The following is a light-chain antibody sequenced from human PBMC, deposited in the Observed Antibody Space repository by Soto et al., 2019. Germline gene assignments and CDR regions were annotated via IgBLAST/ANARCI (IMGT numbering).Light chain of an antibody. Sequence: QAVVTQEPSLTVSPGGTVTLTCGSSTGAVTSGHYPYWFQQKPGQAPRTLIYDTSNKHSWTPARFSGSLLGVKAALTLSGAQAEDEAVYYCLLSYIGARPVFGGGTQRTVL. CDR1: TGAVTSGHY. CDR2: DTS. J-gene: IGLJ7*01. V-gene: IGLV7-46*01. CDR3: LLSYIGARPV.